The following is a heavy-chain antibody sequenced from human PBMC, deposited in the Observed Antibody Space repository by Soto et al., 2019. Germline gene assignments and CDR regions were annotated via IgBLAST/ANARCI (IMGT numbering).Heavy chain of an antibody. CDR2: ISGSGGST. CDR1: GFTFSSYA. Sequence: EVQLLESGGGLVQPGGSLRLSCAASGFTFSSYAMSWVRQAPGKGLESVSAISGSGGSTYYADSVKGRFTISRDNSNNTRKLRMNGVRAEDTAVYYSAKGAVMVVTWERGDEYCFDYWGQGTLVTVST. D-gene: IGHD3-22*01. J-gene: IGHJ4*02. CDR3: AKGAVMVVTWERGDEYCFDY. V-gene: IGHV3-23*01.